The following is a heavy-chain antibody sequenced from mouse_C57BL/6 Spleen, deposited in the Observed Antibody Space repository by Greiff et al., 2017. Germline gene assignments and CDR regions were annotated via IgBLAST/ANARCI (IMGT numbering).Heavy chain of an antibody. CDR3: ARPYSNEYYIDD. Sequence: QVQLQQSGAELARPGASVKLSCKASGYTFTSYGISWVKQRTGQGLEWIGEINPRSGNTYYNEKFKGKATLPVDKSSSTAYKELRSLTSEDSAVYFCARPYSNEYYIDDWGQGTTLTVSS. CDR2: INPRSGNT. V-gene: IGHV1-81*01. D-gene: IGHD2-5*01. J-gene: IGHJ2*01. CDR1: GYTFTSYG.